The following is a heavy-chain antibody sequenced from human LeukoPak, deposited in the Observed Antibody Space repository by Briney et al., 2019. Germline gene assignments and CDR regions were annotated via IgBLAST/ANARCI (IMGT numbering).Heavy chain of an antibody. V-gene: IGHV1-46*01. D-gene: IGHD2-2*01. Sequence: ASVKASCKASGGTFSSYAISWVRQAPGQGLEWMGIINPSGGSTSYAQKFQGRVTMTRDTSTSTVYMELSSLRSEDTAVYYCARDGLGYCSSTSCRDWYFDLWGQGTLVTVSS. J-gene: IGHJ2*01. CDR3: ARDGLGYCSSTSCRDWYFDL. CDR2: INPSGGST. CDR1: GGTFSSYA.